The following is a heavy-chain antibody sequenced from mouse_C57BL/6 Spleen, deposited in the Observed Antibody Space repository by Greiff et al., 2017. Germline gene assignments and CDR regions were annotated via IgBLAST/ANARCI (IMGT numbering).Heavy chain of an antibody. Sequence: EVKLVESEGGLVQPGSSMKLSCTASGFTFSDYYMAWVRQVPEKGLEWVANINYDGSSTYYLDSLKSRFIISRDNAKNILYLQMSSLKSEDTATYYCARDGDYGSSYFDVWGTGTTVTVSS. CDR1: GFTFSDYY. D-gene: IGHD1-1*01. V-gene: IGHV5-16*01. CDR2: INYDGSST. J-gene: IGHJ1*03. CDR3: ARDGDYGSSYFDV.